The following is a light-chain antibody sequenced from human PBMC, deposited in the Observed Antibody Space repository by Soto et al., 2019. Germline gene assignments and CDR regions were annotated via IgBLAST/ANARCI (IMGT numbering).Light chain of an antibody. CDR2: EVS. Sequence: QSVLTQPPSASGSPGRSVTMSCTGSSSGVGGYNYVSWYKQHPGKAPKLLIYEVSKRPSGVPDRFSGSKSGNTASLTVSGLQAEDEADYYCSSYEGSNNVVFGGGTKLTVL. CDR3: SSYEGSNNVV. J-gene: IGLJ2*01. V-gene: IGLV2-8*01. CDR1: SSGVGGYNY.